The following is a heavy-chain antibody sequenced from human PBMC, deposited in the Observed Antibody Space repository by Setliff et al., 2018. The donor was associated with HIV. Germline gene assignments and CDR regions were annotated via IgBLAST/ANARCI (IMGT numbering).Heavy chain of an antibody. CDR1: GGSISSSSYY. Sequence: SETLSLTCTVSGGSISSSSYYWGWIRQPPGKGLEWIGSIYYSGSTYYNPSLKSRVTISVDTSKNQFSLKLNSVTAADTAVYYCARAKLGWRPYAMDVWGQGTAVTVSS. D-gene: IGHD6-13*01. V-gene: IGHV4-39*01. J-gene: IGHJ6*02. CDR2: IYYSGST. CDR3: ARAKLGWRPYAMDV.